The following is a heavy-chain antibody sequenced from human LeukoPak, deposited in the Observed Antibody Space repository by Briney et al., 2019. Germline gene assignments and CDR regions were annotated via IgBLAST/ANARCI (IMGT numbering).Heavy chain of an antibody. CDR2: IYYSGSI. Sequence: SEALSLTCTVSGGSVSSGNYYWSWIRQPPGKGLEWIRYIYYSGSINYNPSLKSRVTISVDTSKNQFSLKLTSVTAADTAVYYCARDIYSSSWTAPYSWGQGTLVTVSS. CDR1: GGSVSSGNYY. CDR3: ARDIYSSSWTAPYS. V-gene: IGHV4-61*01. D-gene: IGHD6-13*01. J-gene: IGHJ4*02.